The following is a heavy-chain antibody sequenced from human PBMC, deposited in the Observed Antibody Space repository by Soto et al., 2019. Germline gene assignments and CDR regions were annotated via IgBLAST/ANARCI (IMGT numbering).Heavy chain of an antibody. CDR3: ASDKTYFDFWGGYHY. J-gene: IGHJ4*02. Sequence: QVQLVESGGGVVQPGRSLRLSCAASGFTFSSYAMHWVRQAPGKGLEWVAIISYDGSDKYYADSVKGRFTISRDNSKITLYLQMNSLRAEDTAVYYCASDKTYFDFWGGYHYWGQGTLVTVSS. CDR2: ISYDGSDK. V-gene: IGHV3-30-3*01. D-gene: IGHD3-3*01. CDR1: GFTFSSYA.